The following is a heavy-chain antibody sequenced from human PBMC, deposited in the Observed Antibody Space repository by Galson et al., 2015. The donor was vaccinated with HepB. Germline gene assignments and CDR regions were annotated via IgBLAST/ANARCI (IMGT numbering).Heavy chain of an antibody. CDR2: MNPYTDNT. V-gene: IGHV1-8*01. J-gene: IGHJ4*02. Sequence: SVKVSCKASGYTFTSYEVNWVRQATGQGLEWMGWMNPYTDNTAYAQNLQGRITMTGDTSIDTAYMTLSSLTSEDTAIYYCARGLRVQGNTYFFDYWGQGTLVTVSS. CDR1: GYTFTSYE. D-gene: IGHD3-10*01. CDR3: ARGLRVQGNTYFFDY.